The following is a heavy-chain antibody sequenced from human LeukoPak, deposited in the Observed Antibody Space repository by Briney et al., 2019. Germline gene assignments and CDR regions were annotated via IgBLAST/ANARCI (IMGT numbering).Heavy chain of an antibody. CDR2: IYSGGAT. CDR3: ARDPPAVAANTYG. CDR1: GFTVSNNY. J-gene: IGHJ4*02. V-gene: IGHV3-66*01. D-gene: IGHD6-6*01. Sequence: GGSLRLSCAASGFTVSNNYMRWVRQAPGKGLEWVSLIYSGGATFYADAVKGRFTISRDGSKNTLYLQMNSLRAEDTAVYYCARDPPAVAANTYGWGQGTLVTVXS.